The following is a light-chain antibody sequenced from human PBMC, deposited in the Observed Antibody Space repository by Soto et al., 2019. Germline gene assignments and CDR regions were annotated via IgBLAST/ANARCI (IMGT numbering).Light chain of an antibody. CDR2: DAS. CDR3: QQYNSYLYT. Sequence: DIQMTQSPSTLSASVGDRVTITCRASQSISSWLAWYQQRPGKAPKLLFYDASSLESGVPSRFSGSGSGTEFTLTISSLQPDDFATYYCQQYNSYLYTFGQGTKLEI. J-gene: IGKJ2*01. CDR1: QSISSW. V-gene: IGKV1-5*01.